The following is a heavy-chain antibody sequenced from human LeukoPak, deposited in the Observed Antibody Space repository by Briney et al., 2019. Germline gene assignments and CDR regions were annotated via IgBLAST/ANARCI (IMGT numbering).Heavy chain of an antibody. V-gene: IGHV3-66*02. CDR3: ATEGQYYDSSGYPTWTFDS. CDR2: IYSGGST. CDR1: GFTVSSSY. J-gene: IGHJ4*02. Sequence: GSLRLSCAASGFTVSSSYMSWVRQAPGKGLERVSVIYSGGSTYYADSVKGRFTISRDNSKNTLYLQMNSLRAEDTAVYYCATEGQYYDSSGYPTWTFDSWGQGTLVTVSS. D-gene: IGHD3-22*01.